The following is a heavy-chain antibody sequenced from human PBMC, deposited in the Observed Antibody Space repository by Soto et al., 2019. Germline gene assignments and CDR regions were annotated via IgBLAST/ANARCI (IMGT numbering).Heavy chain of an antibody. V-gene: IGHV4-4*07. CDR1: GGSISEKY. CDR3: VASLAASGLNWLDP. Sequence: QLQLQESGPGLVKASETLSLTCIVSGGSISEKYWNWVRQPPGKGLEWIGLIFANGHTDYNPSLKSRVTMSVDASKNQFYLRLTSMTAADTAVYYCVASLAASGLNWLDPWGRGTLVTVSS. J-gene: IGHJ5*02. CDR2: IFANGHT. D-gene: IGHD6-13*01.